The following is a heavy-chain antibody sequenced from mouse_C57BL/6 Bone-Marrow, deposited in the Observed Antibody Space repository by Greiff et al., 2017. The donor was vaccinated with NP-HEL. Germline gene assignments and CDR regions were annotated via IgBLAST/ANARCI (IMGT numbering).Heavy chain of an antibody. CDR2: IYPGNSDT. Sequence: EVQLQQSGTVLARPGASVKMSCKTSGYTFTSYWMHWVKQRPGQGLEWIGAIYPGNSDTSYNQKFKGKAKLTAVTSASTAYMELSSLTNEDSAVYYCTRSFYYYGSNFDYAMDYWGQGTSVTVSS. J-gene: IGHJ4*01. CDR3: TRSFYYYGSNFDYAMDY. D-gene: IGHD1-1*01. V-gene: IGHV1-5*01. CDR1: GYTFTSYW.